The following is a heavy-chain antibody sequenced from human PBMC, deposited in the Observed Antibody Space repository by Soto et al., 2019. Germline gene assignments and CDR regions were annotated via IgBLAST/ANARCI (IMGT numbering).Heavy chain of an antibody. CDR2: IWYDGSNK. J-gene: IGHJ4*02. CDR3: ARDRAPYCSGGSCYYYFDY. D-gene: IGHD2-15*01. Sequence: GGSLRLSCAASGFTFSSYGMHWVRQAPGKGLEWVAVIWYDGSNKYYADSVKGRFTISRDNSKNTLYLQMNSLRAEDTAVYYCARDRAPYCSGGSCYYYFDYWGQGTLVTVSS. CDR1: GFTFSSYG. V-gene: IGHV3-33*01.